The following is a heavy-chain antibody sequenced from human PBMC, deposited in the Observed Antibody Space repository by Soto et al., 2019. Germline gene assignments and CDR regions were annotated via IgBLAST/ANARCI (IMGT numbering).Heavy chain of an antibody. CDR3: AGGYSEGRLEYYYVMDV. CDR2: ISSSSSTI. V-gene: IGHV3-48*02. D-gene: IGHD5-18*01. Sequence: GGSLSLSCAASGFTFSSYSMNWVRQAPGKGLEWVSYISSSSSTIYYADSVKGRFTISRDNAKNSLHLQMNSVTDEDEAVYYCAGGYSEGRLEYYYVMDVWGQGTTVSVS. J-gene: IGHJ6*02. CDR1: GFTFSSYS.